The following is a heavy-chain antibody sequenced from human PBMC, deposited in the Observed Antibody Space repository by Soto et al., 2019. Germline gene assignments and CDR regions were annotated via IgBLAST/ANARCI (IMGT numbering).Heavy chain of an antibody. V-gene: IGHV1-69*01. J-gene: IGHJ5*02. Sequence: QVQLVQSGADVKKPGSSVKVSCQASGVTFSSETLGWVRQAPGQGLEWVGGIIPLFGTASYAQKFQGRVTITADESTSTVYMELSSLRSDAKAVYCCATELRTNPARPFAAWGQGTLVTVSS. CDR1: GVTFSSET. D-gene: IGHD3-10*01. CDR2: IIPLFGTA. CDR3: ATELRTNPARPFAA.